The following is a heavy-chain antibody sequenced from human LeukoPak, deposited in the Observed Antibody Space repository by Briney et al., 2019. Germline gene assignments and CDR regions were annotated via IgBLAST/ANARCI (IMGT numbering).Heavy chain of an antibody. CDR2: INHSGST. CDR3: ARHVQRTGTLDY. Sequence: SETLSLTCTVSGGSISSSSYYWGWIRQPPGKGLEWIGEINHSGSTNYNPSLKSRVTISVDTSKNQFSLKLSSVTAADTAVYYCARHVQRTGTLDYWGQGTLVTVSS. V-gene: IGHV4-39*01. CDR1: GGSISSSSYY. J-gene: IGHJ4*02. D-gene: IGHD1-14*01.